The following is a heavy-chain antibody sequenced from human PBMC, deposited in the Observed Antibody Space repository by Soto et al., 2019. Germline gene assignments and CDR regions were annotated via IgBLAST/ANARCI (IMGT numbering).Heavy chain of an antibody. CDR3: ARDVRTIYGIDV. CDR1: GSSISSYA. V-gene: IGHV3-23*01. Sequence: GTAQILYRAATGSSISSYASSWAPPDPGKGLEGFSGSSGTGISTSYAASVKGRLTTSRDKSKNTPYLQMNSLRAEDTAVYFCARDVRTIYGIDVRAQRTTVTGSS. D-gene: IGHD3-3*01. CDR2: SSGTGIST. J-gene: IGHJ6*02.